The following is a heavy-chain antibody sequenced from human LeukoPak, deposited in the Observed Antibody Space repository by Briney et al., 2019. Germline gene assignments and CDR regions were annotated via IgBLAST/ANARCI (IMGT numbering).Heavy chain of an antibody. CDR3: ARGGAGGSYYV. CDR1: GGSISTSNYY. J-gene: IGHJ4*02. V-gene: IGHV4-39*07. CDR2: INHSGST. D-gene: IGHD1-26*01. Sequence: SETLSLTCTVSGGSISTSNYYWSWIRQPPGKGLEWIGEINHSGSTNYNPSLKSRVTISVDTSKNQFSLKLSSVTAADTAVYYCARGGAGGSYYVWGQGTLVTVSS.